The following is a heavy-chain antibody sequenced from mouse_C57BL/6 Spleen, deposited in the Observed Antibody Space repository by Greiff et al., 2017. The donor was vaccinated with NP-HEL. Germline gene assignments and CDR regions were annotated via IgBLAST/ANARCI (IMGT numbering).Heavy chain of an antibody. J-gene: IGHJ1*03. CDR2: INPNNGGT. V-gene: IGHV1-22*01. CDR3: ARLSGSYWYCDV. D-gene: IGHD1-3*01. Sequence: EVQLQQSGPELVKPGASVKMSCKASGYTFTDYNMHWVKQSHGKSLEWIGYINPNNGGTSYNQKFKGKATLTVNKSSSTAYMELRSLTSEDSAVYYCARLSGSYWYCDVWGTGTTVTVSS. CDR1: GYTFTDYN.